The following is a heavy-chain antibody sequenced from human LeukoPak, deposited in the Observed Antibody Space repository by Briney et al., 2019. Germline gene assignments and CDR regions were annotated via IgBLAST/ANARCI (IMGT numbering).Heavy chain of an antibody. CDR2: IYYSGST. Sequence: SETLSLTCAVSGGSISSGGYSWSWIRQPPGKGLEWIGYIYYSGSTYYNPSLRSRVTISVDTSKNQFSLKLSSVTAADTAVYYCARARGDGDYILYYYYYYMDVWGKGTTVTVSS. CDR3: ARARGDGDYILYYYYYYMDV. D-gene: IGHD4-17*01. CDR1: GGSISSGGYS. J-gene: IGHJ6*03. V-gene: IGHV4-30-4*07.